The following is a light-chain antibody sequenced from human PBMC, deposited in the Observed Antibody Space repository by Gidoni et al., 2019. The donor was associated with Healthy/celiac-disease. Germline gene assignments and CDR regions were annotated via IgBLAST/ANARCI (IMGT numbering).Light chain of an antibody. CDR1: QSVSSY. V-gene: IGKV3-11*01. Sequence: EIVLTQSPATLSLSAGERATLACSASQSVSSYLAWYQQKPGQAPRLLIYDASNRATGIPARFSGSGSGTDFTLTISSLEPEDFAVYYCQQRSNWRGWTFGQGTKVEIK. J-gene: IGKJ1*01. CDR2: DAS. CDR3: QQRSNWRGWT.